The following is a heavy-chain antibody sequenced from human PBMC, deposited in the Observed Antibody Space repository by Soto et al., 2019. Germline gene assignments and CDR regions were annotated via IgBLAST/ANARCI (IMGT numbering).Heavy chain of an antibody. CDR2: IYHSGST. CDR3: ARDSPSSSWYSYYYYYGMDV. J-gene: IGHJ6*02. V-gene: IGHV4-59*02. Sequence: SETLSLTCTVSGGTVSTYAWNWIRQPPGKGLEWIGYIYHSGSTLYNPSLKSRVTISVDTSKNQFSLKLSSVTAADTAVYYCARDSPSSSWYSYYYYYGMDVWGQGTTVTVSS. D-gene: IGHD6-13*01. CDR1: GGTVSTYA.